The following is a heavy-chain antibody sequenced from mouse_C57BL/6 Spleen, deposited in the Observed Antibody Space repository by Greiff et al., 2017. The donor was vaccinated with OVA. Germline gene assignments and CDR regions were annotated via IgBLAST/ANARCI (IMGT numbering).Heavy chain of an antibody. Sequence: DVKLVESGEGLVKPGGSLKLSCAASGFTFSSYAMSWVRQTPEKRLEWVAYISSGGDYIYYADTVKGRFTISRDNARNTLYLQMSSLKSEDTAMYYCTRDSQIYYYGSSYDAMDYWGQGTSVTVSS. D-gene: IGHD1-1*01. V-gene: IGHV5-9-1*02. J-gene: IGHJ4*01. CDR2: ISSGGDYI. CDR1: GFTFSSYA. CDR3: TRDSQIYYYGSSYDAMDY.